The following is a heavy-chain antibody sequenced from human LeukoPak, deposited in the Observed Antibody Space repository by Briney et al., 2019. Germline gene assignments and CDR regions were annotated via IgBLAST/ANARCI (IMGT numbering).Heavy chain of an antibody. CDR2: IKSKTDGGTT. D-gene: IGHD3-16*01. V-gene: IGHV3-15*01. Sequence: GGSLRLSCAAPGFSFSNTWMNWVRQAPGKGLEWVGRIKSKTDGGTTDYVAPVKGRFTISRDDSENTLSLQMNSLKIEDTAVYYCTQGGTKAYSWGQGTLVTVSS. CDR3: TQGGTKAYS. CDR1: GFSFSNTW. J-gene: IGHJ4*02.